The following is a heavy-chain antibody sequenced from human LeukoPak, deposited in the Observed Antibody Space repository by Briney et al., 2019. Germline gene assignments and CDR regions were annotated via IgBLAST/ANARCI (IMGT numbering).Heavy chain of an antibody. CDR3: ARGAGDPLYFDY. V-gene: IGHV3-30*02. D-gene: IGHD7-27*01. CDR2: IRYDGSNK. Sequence: GGSLRLSCAASGFTFSSYGMHWVRQAPGKGLEWVAFIRYDGSNKYYADSVKGRFTISRDNAKNSLYLQMNSLRAEDTAVYYCARGAGDPLYFDYWGQGTLVTVSS. CDR1: GFTFSSYG. J-gene: IGHJ4*02.